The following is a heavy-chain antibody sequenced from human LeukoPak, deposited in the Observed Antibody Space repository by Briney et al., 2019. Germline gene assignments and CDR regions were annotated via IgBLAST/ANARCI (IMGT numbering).Heavy chain of an antibody. Sequence: SETLSLTCTVSGGSISSYYWSWIRQPPGKGLEWIGYIYYSGSTNYNPSLKSRVTISVDTSKNQFSLKLSSVTAADTAVYYCARAPIVVVPAAYFDYWGQGALVTVSS. J-gene: IGHJ4*02. CDR3: ARAPIVVVPAAYFDY. V-gene: IGHV4-59*01. CDR2: IYYSGST. CDR1: GGSISSYY. D-gene: IGHD2-2*01.